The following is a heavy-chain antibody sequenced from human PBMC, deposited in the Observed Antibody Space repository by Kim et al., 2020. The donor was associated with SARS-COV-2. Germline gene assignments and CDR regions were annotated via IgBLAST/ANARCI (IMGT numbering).Heavy chain of an antibody. J-gene: IGHJ6*02. Sequence: SVKVSCKASGGTFSSYAISWVRQAPGQGLEWMGGIIPIFGTANYAQKFQGRVTITADESTSTAYMELSSLRSEDTAVYYCARTYSSSSYYYYGMDVWGQGTTVTVSS. CDR3: ARTYSSSSYYYYGMDV. D-gene: IGHD6-6*01. CDR1: GGTFSSYA. CDR2: IIPIFGTA. V-gene: IGHV1-69*13.